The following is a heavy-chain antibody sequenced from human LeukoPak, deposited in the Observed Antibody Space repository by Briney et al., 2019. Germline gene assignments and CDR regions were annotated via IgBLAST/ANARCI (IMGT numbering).Heavy chain of an antibody. Sequence: GGSLRLSCAASGFTFSSYSMNWVRQAPGKGLEWVSSISSSSSYIYYADSVKGRFTISRDNAKNSLYLQMNSLRAEDTAVYYCARESMVVSSQFGYWGQGTLVTVSS. J-gene: IGHJ4*02. CDR1: GFTFSSYS. D-gene: IGHD4/OR15-4a*01. CDR3: ARESMVVSSQFGY. V-gene: IGHV3-21*01. CDR2: ISSSSSYI.